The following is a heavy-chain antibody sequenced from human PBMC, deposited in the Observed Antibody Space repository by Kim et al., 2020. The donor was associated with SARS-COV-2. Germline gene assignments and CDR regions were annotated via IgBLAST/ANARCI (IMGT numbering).Heavy chain of an antibody. J-gene: IGHJ6*02. CDR3: ARGSRYYYDSSGYYYEADLGYYYYGMDV. D-gene: IGHD3-22*01. V-gene: IGHV1-69*13. Sequence: SVKVSCKASGGTFSSYAISWVRQAPGQGLEWMGGIIPIFGTANYAQKFQGRVTITADESTSTAYMELSSLRSEDTAVYYCARGSRYYYDSSGYYYEADLGYYYYGMDVWGQGTTVTVSS. CDR2: IIPIFGTA. CDR1: GGTFSSYA.